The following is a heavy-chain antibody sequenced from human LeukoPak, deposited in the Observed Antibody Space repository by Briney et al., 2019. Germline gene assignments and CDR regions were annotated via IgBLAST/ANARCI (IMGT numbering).Heavy chain of an antibody. Sequence: GGSLRLSCAASGFSFSSYAMSWVRQAPGKGLEWVSAISGSGGSTYYADSVKGRFTISRENAKNSLYLQMNSLRAEDTAVYYCARDSYCSSTSCTPDDYYYGMDVWGQGTTVTVSS. J-gene: IGHJ6*02. CDR2: ISGSGGST. CDR3: ARDSYCSSTSCTPDDYYYGMDV. D-gene: IGHD2-2*01. V-gene: IGHV3-23*01. CDR1: GFSFSSYA.